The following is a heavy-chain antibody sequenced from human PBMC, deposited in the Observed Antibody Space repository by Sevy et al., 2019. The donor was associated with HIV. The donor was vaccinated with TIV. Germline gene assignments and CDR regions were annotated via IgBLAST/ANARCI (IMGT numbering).Heavy chain of an antibody. V-gene: IGHV5-51*01. CDR2: IYPGDSDT. D-gene: IGHD3-16*02. J-gene: IGHJ4*02. CDR3: ARGREDYVWGSYRSIPPSFDY. Sequence: GESLKISCKGSGYSFSTYWIGWVRQMPGKGLEWMGIIYPGDSDTRYSPAFQGQVTISAGKSISTAYLQWSSLKASETAMYYCARGREDYVWGSYRSIPPSFDYWGQGTLVTVSS. CDR1: GYSFSTYW.